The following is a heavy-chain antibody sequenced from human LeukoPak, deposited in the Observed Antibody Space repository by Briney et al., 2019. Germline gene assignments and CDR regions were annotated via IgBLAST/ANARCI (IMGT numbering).Heavy chain of an antibody. J-gene: IGHJ4*02. D-gene: IGHD6-13*01. CDR3: AKGLTSTWYTFDH. Sequence: PGGSLRLSCIASGFTSSGHGMHWVRQAPGKGPESVAFIRYDGSTTFYADSVKGRLTISRDNAKNTLYLQMNSLRTDDTAVYYCAKGLTSTWYTFDHWGQGTLVTVSS. CDR1: GFTSSGHG. V-gene: IGHV3-30*02. CDR2: IRYDGSTT.